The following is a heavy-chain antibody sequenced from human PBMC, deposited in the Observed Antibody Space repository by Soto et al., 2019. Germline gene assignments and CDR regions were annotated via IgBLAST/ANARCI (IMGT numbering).Heavy chain of an antibody. CDR1: GYTFTSYA. D-gene: IGHD2-2*01. CDR3: ASSYCISTSCPPYYGMDV. V-gene: IGHV1-3*05. J-gene: IGHJ6*02. Sequence: QVQLVQSGAEEKKPGASVKVSCKASGYTFTSYAMHWVRQAPGQRLEWMGWINAGNGNTKYSQKFQRRVTITRDTSASTAYMELSSLRSEDTAVYYCASSYCISTSCPPYYGMDVWGQGTTVTVSS. CDR2: INAGNGNT.